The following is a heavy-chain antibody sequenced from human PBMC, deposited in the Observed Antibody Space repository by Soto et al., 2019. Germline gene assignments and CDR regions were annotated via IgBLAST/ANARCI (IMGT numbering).Heavy chain of an antibody. CDR3: ARSIVVVTALDY. D-gene: IGHD2-21*02. Sequence: ASVRVSCKASGYTFTSYAMHWVRQAPGQRLEWMGWINAGNGNTKYSQKFQGRVTITRDTSASTAYMELSSLRSEDTAVYYCARSIVVVTALDYWGQGTLVTVS. J-gene: IGHJ4*02. CDR2: INAGNGNT. CDR1: GYTFTSYA. V-gene: IGHV1-3*01.